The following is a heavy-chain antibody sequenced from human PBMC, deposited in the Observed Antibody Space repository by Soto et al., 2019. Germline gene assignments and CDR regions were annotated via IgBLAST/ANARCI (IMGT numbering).Heavy chain of an antibody. V-gene: IGHV4-59*01. CDR3: AREDQDYYFDH. D-gene: IGHD1-26*01. J-gene: IGHJ5*02. Sequence: QVQLQESGPGLVKPSETLTLTCTVSPGSISSSYWSWIRQPPGRVLEWIGHVAYSGTTKYNPSLKSRGSISVSTSKRQFSLRLTSVTAADTAVYYCAREDQDYYFDHWGQGILVTVSS. CDR2: VAYSGTT. CDR1: PGSISSSY.